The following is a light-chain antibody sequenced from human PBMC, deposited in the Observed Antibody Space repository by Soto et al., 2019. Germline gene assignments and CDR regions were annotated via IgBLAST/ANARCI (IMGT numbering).Light chain of an antibody. J-gene: IGLJ2*01. CDR3: QTWDTGIVV. Sequence: QLVLTQSPSASASLGASVKLTCTLSSRHNSYAIAWHQQQPEKGPRYLMKLNSDGSHNKGDGIPDRFSGSSSGAERYLTISSLQSEDEADYYCQTWDTGIVVFGGGTKVTVL. CDR2: LNSDGSH. CDR1: SRHNSYA. V-gene: IGLV4-69*02.